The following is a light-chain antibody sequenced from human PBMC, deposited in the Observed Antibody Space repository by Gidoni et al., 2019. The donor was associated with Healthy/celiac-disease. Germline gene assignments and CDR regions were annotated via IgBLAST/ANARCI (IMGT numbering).Light chain of an antibody. J-gene: IGKJ4*01. CDR2: DAS. Sequence: EIVLTQSQATLSLSPGERATLSCRASQSVSSYLAWYQQKPGQAPRLLIYDASNRATGIPARFSGSGSGTDFTLTISSLEPEDFAVYYCQQRSNWPPLTFXGXTKVXIK. V-gene: IGKV3-11*01. CDR1: QSVSSY. CDR3: QQRSNWPPLT.